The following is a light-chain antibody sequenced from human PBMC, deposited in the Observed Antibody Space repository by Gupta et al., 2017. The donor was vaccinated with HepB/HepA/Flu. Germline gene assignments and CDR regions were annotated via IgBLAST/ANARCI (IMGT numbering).Light chain of an antibody. J-gene: IGKJ2*01. CDR1: QSLLHSNGYNY. CDR3: MQALQTMYI. CDR2: LGS. V-gene: IGKV2-28*01. Sequence: DIVMTQSPLSLPVTPGEPASISCRSSQSLLHSNGYNYLDWYLQKPGQSPQLLIYLGSNRASGVPDRFSGSGSGTDFTLKISRVEAEDVGVYYCMQALQTMYIFGQGTKMDIK.